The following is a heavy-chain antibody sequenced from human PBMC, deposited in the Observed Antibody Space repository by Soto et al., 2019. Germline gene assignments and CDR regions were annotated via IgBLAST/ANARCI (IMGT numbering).Heavy chain of an antibody. CDR1: GFTFSSYA. CDR3: ARDSFGDY. Sequence: PGGSLRLSCAASGFTFSSYAMHWVRQAPGKGLEWVAVISYDGSNKYYADSVKGRFTISRDNSKNTPYLQMNSLRAEDTAVYYCARDSFGDYWGQGTLVTVSS. D-gene: IGHD3-10*01. V-gene: IGHV3-30-3*01. J-gene: IGHJ4*02. CDR2: ISYDGSNK.